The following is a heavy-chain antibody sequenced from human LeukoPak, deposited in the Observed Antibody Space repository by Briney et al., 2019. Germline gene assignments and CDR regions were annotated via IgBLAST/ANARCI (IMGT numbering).Heavy chain of an antibody. D-gene: IGHD3-10*01. CDR3: ARHANYGSGIYYGWFHP. V-gene: IGHV4-59*08. J-gene: IGHJ5*02. CDR1: GGSISNYY. Sequence: SETLSLTCTVSGGSISNYYWSWIRQPPGKGLEWIGYIYHSDISNYNPSLNSRVTMSVDTSRNHFSLQLSSVTAADTAVYYCARHANYGSGIYYGWFHPWGQGTLVTVSS. CDR2: IYHSDIS.